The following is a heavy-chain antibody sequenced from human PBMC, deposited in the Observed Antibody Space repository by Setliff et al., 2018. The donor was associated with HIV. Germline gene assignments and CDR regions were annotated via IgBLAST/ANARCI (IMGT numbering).Heavy chain of an antibody. CDR1: GGSISTTNR. D-gene: IGHD3-9*01. Sequence: PSETLSLTCAVSGGSISTTNRWNCVRQPPGKGLEWIGEIYHSSSTNYNPSLKSRVTISVDKSKNQFSLKLSSVTAADTAVYYCATRGNDSLTPHGFHIWGQGTRGTVSS. V-gene: IGHV4-4*02. CDR3: ATRGNDSLTPHGFHI. CDR2: IYHSSST. J-gene: IGHJ3*02.